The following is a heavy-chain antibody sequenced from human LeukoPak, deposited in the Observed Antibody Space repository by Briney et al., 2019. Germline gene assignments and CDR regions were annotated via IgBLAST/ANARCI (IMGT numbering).Heavy chain of an antibody. D-gene: IGHD3-10*01. CDR1: GYTFTSYY. CDR2: INPSGGST. V-gene: IGHV1-46*01. Sequence: ASVKVSCKASGYTFTSYYMHWVRQAPGQGLEWMGIINPSGGSTSYAQKFQGRVTITADESTSTAYMELSSLRSEDTAVYYCARGGRGNYYGSGSYPYYYYYYGMDVWGQGTTVTVSS. CDR3: ARGGRGNYYGSGSYPYYYYYYGMDV. J-gene: IGHJ6*02.